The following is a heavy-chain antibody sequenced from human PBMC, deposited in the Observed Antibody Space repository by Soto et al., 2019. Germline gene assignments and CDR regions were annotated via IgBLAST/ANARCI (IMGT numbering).Heavy chain of an antibody. CDR3: IPIDAFDI. Sequence: QVQLVESGGGVVQPGRSLRLSCAASGFTFSSYAMHWVRQAPGKGLEWVAVISYDGSNKYYADSVKGRFTISRDNSKNTLYLQMNSLRAEDTAVYYGIPIDAFDIWGQGTMVTVSS. CDR1: GFTFSSYA. V-gene: IGHV3-30-3*01. J-gene: IGHJ3*02. CDR2: ISYDGSNK.